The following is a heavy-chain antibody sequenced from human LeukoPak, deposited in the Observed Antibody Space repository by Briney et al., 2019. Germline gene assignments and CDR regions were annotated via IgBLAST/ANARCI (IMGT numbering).Heavy chain of an antibody. CDR1: GFTFSSYA. J-gene: IGHJ4*02. CDR3: ARDFEAILTGTIPLDY. CDR2: ISYDGSNK. Sequence: GGSLRLSCAASGFTFSSYAMHWVRQAPGKGLEWVAVISYDGSNKYYADSVKGRFTISRDNSKNTLYLQMNSLGAEDTAVYYCARDFEAILTGTIPLDYWGQGTLVTVSS. V-gene: IGHV3-30*04. D-gene: IGHD3-9*01.